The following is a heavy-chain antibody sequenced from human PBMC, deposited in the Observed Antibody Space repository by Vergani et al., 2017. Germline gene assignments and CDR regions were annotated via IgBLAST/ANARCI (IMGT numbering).Heavy chain of an antibody. CDR1: GASIRSSNYY. J-gene: IGHJ5*02. V-gene: IGHV4-39*01. Sequence: QLQLQESGPGLVKPSATLSLTCSVSGASIRSSNYYWGWIRQPPGKGLGWIANIYYSGGTSYNPSLKGRVTIPVETSKNQFSLKLSSVTAADTAVYFCARHSTVEWLVKLGWIDPWGQGILVTVSS. D-gene: IGHD6-19*01. CDR3: ARHSTVEWLVKLGWIDP. CDR2: IYYSGGT.